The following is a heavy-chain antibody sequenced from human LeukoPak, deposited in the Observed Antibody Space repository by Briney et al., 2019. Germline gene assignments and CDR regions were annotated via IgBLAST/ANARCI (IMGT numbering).Heavy chain of an antibody. CDR1: GFIFSSYS. J-gene: IGHJ4*02. V-gene: IGHV3-21*01. CDR3: ARLVAVASTYYLDY. Sequence: GESLRLSCAASGFIFSSYSMNWVRQAPGKGLEWDSSISSVSNYIYYGDSLKGRFTISRDNAKNSLYLQMNSLRAEDTAVYFCARLVAVASTYYLDYWGQGTLVTVSS. D-gene: IGHD6-19*01. CDR2: ISSVSNYI.